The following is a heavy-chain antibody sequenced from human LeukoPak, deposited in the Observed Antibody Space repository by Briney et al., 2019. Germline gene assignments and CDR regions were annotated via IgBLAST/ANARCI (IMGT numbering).Heavy chain of an antibody. J-gene: IGHJ6*03. Sequence: GGSLRLSCAASGFTFSSYSMNWVRQAPGKGLEWVSSISNSGSYIYYADSVKGRFTISRDNAEKSLYLQINSLRAEDTAVYYCARVGSYDYYYYYMDVWGKGTTVTVSS. CDR2: ISNSGSYI. CDR3: ARVGSYDYYYYYMDV. D-gene: IGHD1-26*01. CDR1: GFTFSSYS. V-gene: IGHV3-21*01.